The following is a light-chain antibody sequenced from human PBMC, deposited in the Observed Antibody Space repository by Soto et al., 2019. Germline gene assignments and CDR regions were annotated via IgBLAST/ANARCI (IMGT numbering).Light chain of an antibody. V-gene: IGKV3-20*01. CDR1: QSMSSDY. CDR3: QQYGSSLMYT. CDR2: GTS. J-gene: IGKJ2*01. Sequence: EIVLTQSPGTLSLSPGERATLSCRASQSMSSDYLAWYQQKPGHAPRLLIYGTSSRATGIPDRFSGSRSGADFTLTISRLEPEDFAVYYCQQYGSSLMYTFGQGTKLEI.